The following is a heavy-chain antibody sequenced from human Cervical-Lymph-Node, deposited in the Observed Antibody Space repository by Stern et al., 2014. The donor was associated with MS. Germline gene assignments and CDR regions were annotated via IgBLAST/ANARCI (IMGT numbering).Heavy chain of an antibody. D-gene: IGHD3-10*01. V-gene: IGHV1-69*01. J-gene: IGHJ6*02. Sequence: QMQLVQSGAEVKKVGSSVKVSCKASGDTLSSHTINWVRQAPGQGLEWMGGIIPIFDAPNYAQKFQGRVRITSDETTNTAHMELSSLRSEDTAVYYCATGAHGMDVWGQGTAVTVSS. CDR2: IIPIFDAP. CDR1: GDTLSSHT. CDR3: ATGAHGMDV.